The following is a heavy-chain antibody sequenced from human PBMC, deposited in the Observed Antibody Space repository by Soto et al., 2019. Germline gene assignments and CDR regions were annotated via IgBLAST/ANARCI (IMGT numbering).Heavy chain of an antibody. D-gene: IGHD2-21*02. J-gene: IGHJ6*02. V-gene: IGHV3-7*03. Sequence: PGGSLRLSCEVSGFTFSMYSIIFFRHGPCKGLEWVAKIPQDGVDGHYADSVKGRFIISRDNGKNSLHLQLNNLRAEDTAVYYCARDHLILPAHDFFYGSDVWGRGATVTVSS. CDR3: ARDHLILPAHDFFYGSDV. CDR2: IPQDGVDG. CDR1: GFTFSMYS.